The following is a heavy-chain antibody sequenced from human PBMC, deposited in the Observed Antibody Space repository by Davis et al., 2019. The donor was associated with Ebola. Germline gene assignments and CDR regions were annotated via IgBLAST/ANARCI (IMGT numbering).Heavy chain of an antibody. CDR2: VYNVGGT. J-gene: IGHJ4*02. V-gene: IGHV4-59*01. CDR3: ARDRHDTSGYGF. D-gene: IGHD3-22*01. Sequence: SETLSLTCTVSGDSISSYYWSWIRQPPGKGLEWIGYVYNVGGTKYNPNNPSLKSRVTISVDRSKNQFSLNLRSVTAADTAVYYCARDRHDTSGYGFWGQGTLVTVSS. CDR1: GDSISSYY.